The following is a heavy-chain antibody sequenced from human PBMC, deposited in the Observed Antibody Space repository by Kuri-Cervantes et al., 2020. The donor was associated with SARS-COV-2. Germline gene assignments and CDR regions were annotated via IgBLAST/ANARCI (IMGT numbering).Heavy chain of an antibody. CDR2: INHSGNT. D-gene: IGHD1-14*01. CDR1: GGSFSGYY. CDR3: ARGRNLGDFDY. J-gene: IGHJ4*02. Sequence: SQTLSLTCAVYGGSFSGYYWSWVRQPPGKGLEWIGEINHSGNTNYDPSLKSRVTISIDTSKNQFSLKLSSVTAADTAVYYCARGRNLGDFDYWGQGTLVTVSS. V-gene: IGHV4-34*01.